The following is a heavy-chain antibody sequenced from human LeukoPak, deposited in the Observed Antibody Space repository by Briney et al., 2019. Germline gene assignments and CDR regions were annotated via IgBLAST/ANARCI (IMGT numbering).Heavy chain of an antibody. D-gene: IGHD5-18*01. Sequence: GGSLRLSCAASGFTFSDYAMSWVRQAPGKGLVWVSGISGSGRSTYYADSVKGRFTISRDNSKNTLYLQMNSLRAEDTAVYYCAKAGYSYGFYYYYMDVWGKGTTVTVSS. V-gene: IGHV3-23*01. J-gene: IGHJ6*03. CDR1: GFTFSDYA. CDR2: ISGSGRST. CDR3: AKAGYSYGFYYYYMDV.